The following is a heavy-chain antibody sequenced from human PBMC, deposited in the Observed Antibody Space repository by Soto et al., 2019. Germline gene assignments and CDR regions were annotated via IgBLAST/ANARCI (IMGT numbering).Heavy chain of an antibody. D-gene: IGHD5-18*01. CDR2: ISGSGGST. CDR1: GFTFSSYA. V-gene: IGHV3-23*01. J-gene: IGHJ4*02. Sequence: GGSLRLSCAASGFTFSSYAMSWVRQAPGKGLEWVSAISGSGGSTYYADSVKGRFTISRDNSKNTLYLQMNGLRAEDTAVYHCAKESSGYNYGFYNYFDYWGQGTLVTVSS. CDR3: AKESSGYNYGFYNYFDY.